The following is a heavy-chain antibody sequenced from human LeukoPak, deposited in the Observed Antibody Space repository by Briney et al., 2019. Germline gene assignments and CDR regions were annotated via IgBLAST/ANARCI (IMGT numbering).Heavy chain of an antibody. V-gene: IGHV4-38-2*02. CDR3: ARAIATVVTPPYNWFDP. CDR2: IYPSGAT. CDR1: GYSISSGYY. D-gene: IGHD4-23*01. Sequence: SETLSLTCTVSGYSISSGYYWAWIRQPPGKGLEWIGNIYPSGATYYNPSLKSRVTMSVDTSQNQFSLRLSSVTAADTAVYYCARAIATVVTPPYNWFDPWGQGTLVTVSS. J-gene: IGHJ5*02.